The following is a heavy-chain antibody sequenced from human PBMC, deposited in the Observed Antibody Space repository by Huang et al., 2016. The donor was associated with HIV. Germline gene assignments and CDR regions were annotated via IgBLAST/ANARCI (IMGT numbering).Heavy chain of an antibody. CDR1: GSTFRNYA. D-gene: IGHD6-13*01. Sequence: QVQLVQSGSEVKKPGASVKVSCKASGSTFRNYALNWVRQAPVQGLEWMGWINANTGDPTYALCCTGRFVFSLDTSVSTAYLQINGLKAEDTAVYYCVRPAAPTRYYYYEYMDVWGQGTTVTVS. CDR2: INANTGDP. CDR3: VRPAAPTRYYYYEYMDV. V-gene: IGHV7-4-1*02. J-gene: IGHJ6*03.